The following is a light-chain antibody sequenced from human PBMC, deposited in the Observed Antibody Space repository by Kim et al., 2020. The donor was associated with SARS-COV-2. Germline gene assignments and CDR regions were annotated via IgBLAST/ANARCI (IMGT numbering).Light chain of an antibody. CDR2: DAS. CDR3: QQRDNWPPT. V-gene: IGKV3-11*01. CDR1: QRVSTY. Sequence: LSPVERAPPSCRASQRVSTYIAWYKQKPGQAPRLLISDASNRATGIPARFSGSGSGTDFTLTISTLEPEDFAVYYCQQRDNWPPTFGHGTRLEIK. J-gene: IGKJ5*01.